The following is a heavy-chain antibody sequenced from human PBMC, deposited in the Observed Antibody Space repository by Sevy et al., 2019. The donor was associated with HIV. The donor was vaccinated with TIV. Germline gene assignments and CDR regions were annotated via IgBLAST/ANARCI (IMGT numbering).Heavy chain of an antibody. CDR3: ARDGNRYCSSTSCYTSAFDI. CDR1: GGSISSYY. D-gene: IGHD2-2*02. V-gene: IGHV4-4*07. J-gene: IGHJ3*02. CDR2: IYTSGST. Sequence: SETLSLTCTVSGGSISSYYWSWIRQSAGKGLEWIGRIYTSGSTNYNPSLKSRVTMSVDTSKNQFSLKLSSVTAADTAVYYCARDGNRYCSSTSCYTSAFDIWGQGTMVTVSS.